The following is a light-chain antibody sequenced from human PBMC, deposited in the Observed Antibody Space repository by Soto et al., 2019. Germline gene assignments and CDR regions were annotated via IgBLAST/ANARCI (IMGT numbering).Light chain of an antibody. CDR2: DVT. CDR1: SSDVGGYSY. V-gene: IGLV2-11*01. J-gene: IGLJ1*01. Sequence: QSALTQPHSVSGSPGQSVTISCTGTSSDVGGYSYVSWYQQHPGKAPQLIIYDVTERPSGVPDRFSGSKSGNTASLTISGLQAEDEADYYCCSYTGSYSYVFGIGTKLT. CDR3: CSYTGSYSYV.